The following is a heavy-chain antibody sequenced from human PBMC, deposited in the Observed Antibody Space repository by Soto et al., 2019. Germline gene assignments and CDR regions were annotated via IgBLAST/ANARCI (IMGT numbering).Heavy chain of an antibody. D-gene: IGHD3-10*01. CDR2: FYYSGNT. Sequence: QLQLQESGPGLVKPSGPLSLTCTVPGASISNGSYFWGWIRQPPGKGLEWIGNFYYSGNTYYNPSLKSRVPKSVDTSENHYSLKLSSVTASDTAVNYCASHYTPGEYFKHYYRDVWGRGTTVTVSS. J-gene: IGHJ6*03. CDR3: ASHYTPGEYFKHYYRDV. V-gene: IGHV4-39*02. CDR1: GASISNGSYF.